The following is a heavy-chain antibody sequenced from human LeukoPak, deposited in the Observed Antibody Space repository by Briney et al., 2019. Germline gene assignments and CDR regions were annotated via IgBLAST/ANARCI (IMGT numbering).Heavy chain of an antibody. V-gene: IGHV3-23*01. CDR2: IGSSGAGT. J-gene: IGHJ4*02. CDR1: GFTFSSYG. D-gene: IGHD3-22*01. CDR3: AKLKDGSGSDY. Sequence: GGSLRLSCAASGFTFSSYGMSWVRQAPGKGLEWVSSIGSSGAGTYYADSVKGRFTISRDNSKNTLYLQMNSLRAEDTAVYFCAKLKDGSGSDYWGQGTLVTVSS.